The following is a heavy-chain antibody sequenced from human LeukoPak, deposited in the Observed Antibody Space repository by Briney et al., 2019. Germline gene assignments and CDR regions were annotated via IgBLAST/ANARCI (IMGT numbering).Heavy chain of an antibody. CDR2: ITSSSGSI. D-gene: IGHD2-2*01. J-gene: IGHJ6*02. Sequence: GGSLRLSCVASGITFSSSAMSWVRQAPGKGLEWVSAITSSSGSIFYAESVKGRFTISRDNSKNTLYLQMNSLRVEDTAVYYCAKEDCSSTSCYPFGYYYYGMAVWGQGTTVTVSS. V-gene: IGHV3-23*01. CDR1: GITFSSSA. CDR3: AKEDCSSTSCYPFGYYYYGMAV.